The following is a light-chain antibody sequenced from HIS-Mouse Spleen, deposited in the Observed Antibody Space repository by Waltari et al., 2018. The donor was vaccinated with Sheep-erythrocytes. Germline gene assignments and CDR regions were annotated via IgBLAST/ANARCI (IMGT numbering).Light chain of an antibody. J-gene: IGLJ2*01. CDR3: QAWDSSTAWNVV. Sequence: SYELTQPPSVSVSPGQTASITCSGDKLGDKYACWYQQKPGQSPVLVIYQDSKRPPGVPGRFSGSNSGKTATLTISGTQAMDEADYYCQAWDSSTAWNVVFGGGTKLTVL. CDR1: KLGDKY. CDR2: QDS. V-gene: IGLV3-1*01.